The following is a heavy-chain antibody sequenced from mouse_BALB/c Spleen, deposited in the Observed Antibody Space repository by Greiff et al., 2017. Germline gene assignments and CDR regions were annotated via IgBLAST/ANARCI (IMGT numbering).Heavy chain of an antibody. D-gene: IGHD4-1*01. CDR1: GYTFTSFW. J-gene: IGHJ4*01. CDR3: ARKWVSSGYAMDY. Sequence: DLVKPGASGKLSCAASGYTFTSFWMHWVQQRPGQGLEWIGRIASGSGSIYYTEMVKGKVTLTEDKSSSTAYIQLSSLSSEDSAFYLCARKWVSSGYAMDYWGQGTSVTVSS. V-gene: IGHV1S41*01. CDR2: IASGSGSI.